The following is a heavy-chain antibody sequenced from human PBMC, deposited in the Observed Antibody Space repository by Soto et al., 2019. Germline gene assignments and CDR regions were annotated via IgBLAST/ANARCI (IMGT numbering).Heavy chain of an antibody. CDR3: ARERTVAGNDY. V-gene: IGHV1-8*01. CDR2: MNPNSANT. CDR1: GYTFTSYD. J-gene: IGHJ4*02. D-gene: IGHD6-19*01. Sequence: QVQLVQSGAEVKKPGASVKVSCKASGYTFTSYDINWVRQATVQGLEWMGWMNPNSANTGYAQKFQGRVTMKRNTSIRKAYMELSSLRSEDTAVYYCARERTVAGNDYWGQGTLVTVSS.